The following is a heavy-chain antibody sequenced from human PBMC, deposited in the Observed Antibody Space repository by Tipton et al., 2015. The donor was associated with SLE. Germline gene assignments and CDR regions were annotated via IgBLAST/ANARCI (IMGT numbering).Heavy chain of an antibody. CDR1: GGSSSGYY. D-gene: IGHD6-6*01. J-gene: IGHJ1*01. Sequence: TLSLTCAVYGGSSSGYYWSWIRQPPGKGLEWIGEINHSGSTNYNPSLKSRVTISVDTSKNQFSLKLSSVTAADTAVYYCARERSSSFQHWGQGTLVTVSS. CDR3: ARERSSSFQH. CDR2: INHSGST. V-gene: IGHV4-34*09.